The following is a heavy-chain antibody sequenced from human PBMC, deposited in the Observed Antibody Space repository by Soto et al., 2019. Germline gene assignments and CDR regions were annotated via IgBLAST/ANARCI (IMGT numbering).Heavy chain of an antibody. D-gene: IGHD2-21*01. CDR3: AKVSDCGGDCIIY. CDR2: ISGSGGST. J-gene: IGHJ4*02. Sequence: PGGSLRLSCAASGFTFSSYAMSWVRQAPGKGLEWVSAISGSGGSTYYADSVKGRFTISRDNSKNKLYLQMNSLRAEDTAVYHCAKVSDCGGDCIIYWGQGTLVTVPQ. CDR1: GFTFSSYA. V-gene: IGHV3-23*01.